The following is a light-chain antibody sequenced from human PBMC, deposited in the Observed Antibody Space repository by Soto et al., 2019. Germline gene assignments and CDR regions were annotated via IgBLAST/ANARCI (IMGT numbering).Light chain of an antibody. CDR3: QQYNSYSWT. V-gene: IGKV3-15*01. CDR1: QNIYSN. J-gene: IGKJ1*01. Sequence: VIKQSPATLSVSPRERDTLSCMASQNIYSNVAWYQQRPGQAPRLLIYRASTRAPGIPARFSGSGSGTEFTLTISSLQPDDFATYYCQQYNSYSWTFGQGTMVDIK. CDR2: RAS.